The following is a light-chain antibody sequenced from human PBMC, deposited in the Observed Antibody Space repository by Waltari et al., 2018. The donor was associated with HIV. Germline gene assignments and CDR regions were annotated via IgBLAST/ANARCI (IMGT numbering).Light chain of an antibody. V-gene: IGKV6D-21*02. Sequence: IVLTQSPDFQSVTPKETVTITCRASQGIGYNLHWSQHKPGHSPTLLIKYASESVSGVPSRFSGSGSGTEFTLTINSLEAEDAAAYYCHQSRSLPWTFGQGTKVDIK. J-gene: IGKJ1*01. CDR2: YAS. CDR3: HQSRSLPWT. CDR1: QGIGYN.